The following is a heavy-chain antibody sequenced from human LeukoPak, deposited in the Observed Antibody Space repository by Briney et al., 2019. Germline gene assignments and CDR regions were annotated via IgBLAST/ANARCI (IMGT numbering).Heavy chain of an antibody. Sequence: GGSLRLSCAASGFTFSGYSMNWVRQAPGRGLEWVSSISSSSTYIYYADSVKGRFTISRDNAKNSLYLQMNSLRAEDTAVYYCARPTLFIVGGDDAFDIWSQGTMVTVSS. CDR1: GFTFSGYS. CDR3: ARPTLFIVGGDDAFDI. D-gene: IGHD1-26*01. J-gene: IGHJ3*02. V-gene: IGHV3-21*01. CDR2: ISSSSTYI.